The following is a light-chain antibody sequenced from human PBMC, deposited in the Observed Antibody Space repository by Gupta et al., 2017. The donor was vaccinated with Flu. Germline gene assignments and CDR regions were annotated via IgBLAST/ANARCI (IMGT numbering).Light chain of an antibody. CDR3: LQALQLDRT. V-gene: IGKV2-28*01. J-gene: IGKJ3*01. CDR1: QSLLHSNGYNY. CDR2: LGS. Sequence: DIVMTQSPLALPVTPGEPASISCRSSQSLLHSNGYNYLDWDLQKTGQSAQLLIYLGSNRASGVPDRFSGSGGGRDYTLKISRGEAEDVGVYYCLQALQLDRTFGPGTKVHIK.